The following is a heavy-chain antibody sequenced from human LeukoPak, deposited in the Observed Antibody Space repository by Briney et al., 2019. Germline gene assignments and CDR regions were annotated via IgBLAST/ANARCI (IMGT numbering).Heavy chain of an antibody. V-gene: IGHV1-69*04. CDR2: IIPILGIA. CDR3: ATAHPVLTGYTKVHGAFDI. Sequence: GASVKVSCKASGGTFSSYAISWVRQAPGQGLEWMGRIIPILGIANYAQKFQGRATITADKSTSTAYMELSSLRSEDTAVYYCATAHPVLTGYTKVHGAFDIWGQGTVVTVSS. J-gene: IGHJ3*02. D-gene: IGHD3-9*01. CDR1: GGTFSSYA.